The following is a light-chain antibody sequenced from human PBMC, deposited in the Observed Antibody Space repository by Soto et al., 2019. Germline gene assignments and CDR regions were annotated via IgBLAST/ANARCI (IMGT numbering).Light chain of an antibody. Sequence: DIQLTQSPSTLSASIGDTVTITCRASQSVSTWLAWYQQKPGKAPRILIYKASTLATGVPSRFSGSGSGRDFVLTISSLQPEDSATYYCQQSYGTPWTFGQGTKVDI. V-gene: IGKV1-5*03. CDR3: QQSYGTPWT. J-gene: IGKJ1*01. CDR1: QSVSTW. CDR2: KAS.